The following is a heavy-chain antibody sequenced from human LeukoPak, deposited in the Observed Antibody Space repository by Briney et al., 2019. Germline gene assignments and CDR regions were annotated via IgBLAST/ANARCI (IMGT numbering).Heavy chain of an antibody. CDR1: GGSISSYY. CDR3: ARARNYYDSSDYYYEGDAFDI. CDR2: IYYSGYT. J-gene: IGHJ3*02. D-gene: IGHD3-22*01. Sequence: SETLSLTCTVSGGSISSYYWSWIRQPPGKVLEWIGCIYYSGYTNYKSSLKSRVTISVDTSKNQFSLKLSSVTAADTAVYFCARARNYYDSSDYYYEGDAFDIWGQGTMVTVSS. V-gene: IGHV4-59*01.